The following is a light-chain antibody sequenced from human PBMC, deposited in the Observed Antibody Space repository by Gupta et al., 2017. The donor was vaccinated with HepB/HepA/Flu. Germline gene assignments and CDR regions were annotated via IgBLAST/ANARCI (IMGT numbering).Light chain of an antibody. Sequence: QSALTPPPSLSGTPAQRVTISCSGSKSNIGSNTLSWYQQRQGTAPKLLIYRNDQRPSGVPDRFSGSSSGTSASLAISGLQSEDEADYYCAAWDDRLNGVVFGGGTTLTVL. CDR1: KSNIGSNT. J-gene: IGLJ3*02. V-gene: IGLV1-44*01. CDR3: AAWDDRLNGVV. CDR2: RND.